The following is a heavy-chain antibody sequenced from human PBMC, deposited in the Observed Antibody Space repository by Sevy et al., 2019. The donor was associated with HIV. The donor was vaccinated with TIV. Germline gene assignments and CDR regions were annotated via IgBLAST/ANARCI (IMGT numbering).Heavy chain of an antibody. CDR3: ARDPTYYDFWSGYYTGWFDP. Sequence: GGSLRLSCAASGFTFKSYVMSWVRQAPGKGLEWVSGISSSGNTIYYTDSVKGRFTISRDNAKNSLYLQMDSLRAEDTAVYYCARDPTYYDFWSGYYTGWFDPWGQGTLVTVSS. V-gene: IGHV3-48*04. J-gene: IGHJ5*02. CDR1: GFTFKSYV. D-gene: IGHD3-3*01. CDR2: ISSSGNTI.